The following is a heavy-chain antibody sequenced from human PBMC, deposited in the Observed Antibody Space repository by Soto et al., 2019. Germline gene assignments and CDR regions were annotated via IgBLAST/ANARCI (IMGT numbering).Heavy chain of an antibody. CDR1: GGSISSYY. Sequence: SETLSLTCTVSGGSISSYYWSWIRQPPGKGLEWIGYIYYSGSTNYNPSLKSRVTISVDTSKNQFSLKLSSVTAADTAVYYCARHDCSSTSCYNNYYHYMDVWGKGTTVTVSS. V-gene: IGHV4-59*08. D-gene: IGHD2-2*01. J-gene: IGHJ6*03. CDR2: IYYSGST. CDR3: ARHDCSSTSCYNNYYHYMDV.